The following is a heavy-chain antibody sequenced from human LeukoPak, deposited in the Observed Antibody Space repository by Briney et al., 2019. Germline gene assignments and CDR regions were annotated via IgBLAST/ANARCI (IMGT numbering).Heavy chain of an antibody. J-gene: IGHJ4*02. Sequence: GGSLRLSCAASGFTFRNYVIHWVRQAPGKGLEWGAVTSSDLNVKLYADSVKGRFTISRDNSRSTLYLQMNSLRPEDTAIYYCAREGYYGSGSPPSLYFDYWGQGTLVTVSS. CDR2: TSSDLNVK. D-gene: IGHD3-10*01. CDR1: GFTFRNYV. V-gene: IGHV3-30-3*01. CDR3: AREGYYGSGSPPSLYFDY.